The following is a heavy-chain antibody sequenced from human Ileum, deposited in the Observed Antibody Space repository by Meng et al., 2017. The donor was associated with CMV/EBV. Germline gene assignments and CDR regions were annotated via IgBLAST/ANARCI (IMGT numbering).Heavy chain of an antibody. V-gene: IGHV1-2*02. D-gene: IGHD3/OR15-3a*01. Sequence: ASVKVSCKASGYTFRDHSVHWVRQAPGQGLEWIGFINPNNGGTNWAQKFLGRVTLTRDTVISTAYMELSRLTSEDAAVYYCAKSHSDFWTGYLPYMDVWGQGTTVTVSS. CDR3: AKSHSDFWTGYLPYMDV. CDR1: GYTFRDHS. CDR2: INPNNGGT. J-gene: IGHJ6*02.